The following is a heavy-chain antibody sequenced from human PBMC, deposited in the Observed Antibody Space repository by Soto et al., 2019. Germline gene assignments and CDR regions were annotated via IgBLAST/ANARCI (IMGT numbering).Heavy chain of an antibody. V-gene: IGHV1-69*06. Sequence: SVKVSCKASGGTFSSYAISWVRQAPGQGLEWMGGIIPIFGTANYAQKFQGRVTITADKSTSTAYMELSSLRSEDTAVYYCARAGGKGLKIFGVVNFLDVWGQGTTVTVSS. CDR3: ARAGGKGLKIFGVVNFLDV. D-gene: IGHD3-3*01. CDR2: IIPIFGTA. CDR1: GGTFSSYA. J-gene: IGHJ6*02.